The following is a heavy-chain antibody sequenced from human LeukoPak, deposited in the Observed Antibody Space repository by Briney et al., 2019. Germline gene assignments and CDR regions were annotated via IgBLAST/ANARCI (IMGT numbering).Heavy chain of an antibody. CDR2: IYTSGST. CDR1: GESFSGY. Sequence: SETLSLTCAVYGESFSGYWSWIRQPPGKGLEWIGRIYTSGSTNYNPSLKSRVTISVDTSKNQFSLKLSSVTAADTAVYYCARGPGGSSSSDFDYWGQGTLVTVSS. CDR3: ARGPGGSSSSDFDY. J-gene: IGHJ4*02. V-gene: IGHV4-4*08. D-gene: IGHD6-6*01.